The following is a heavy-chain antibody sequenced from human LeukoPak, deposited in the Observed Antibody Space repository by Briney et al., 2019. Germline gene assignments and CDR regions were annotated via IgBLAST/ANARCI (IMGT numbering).Heavy chain of an antibody. CDR3: ARNSITGSTDYYHMDV. D-gene: IGHD1-7*01. J-gene: IGHJ6*03. V-gene: IGHV3-30-3*01. CDR1: GFTFSSYA. Sequence: GGSLRLSCAASGFTFSSYAMYWVRQAPGKGLEWVAVISYDGSSKYYADSVKGRFTISRDNSKNTLYLQMNSLRAEDTAVYYCARNSITGSTDYYHMDVWGKGTTVTVSS. CDR2: ISYDGSSK.